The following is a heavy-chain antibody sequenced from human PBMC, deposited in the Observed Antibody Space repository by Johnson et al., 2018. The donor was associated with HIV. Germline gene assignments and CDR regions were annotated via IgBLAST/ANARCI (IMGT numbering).Heavy chain of an antibody. Sequence: VQLVESGGGVVRPGGSLRLSCAASGFTFNNYGMHWVRQAPGKGLEWVAVIWYDGSNKFYLDSVKGRFTISRDNSKNTLYLQMNSLRAEDTAVYYCARDNPTYGAVAGIGYDAFDIWGQGTMVTVSS. V-gene: IGHV3-33*08. J-gene: IGHJ3*02. CDR1: GFTFNNYG. D-gene: IGHD6-19*01. CDR2: IWYDGSNK. CDR3: ARDNPTYGAVAGIGYDAFDI.